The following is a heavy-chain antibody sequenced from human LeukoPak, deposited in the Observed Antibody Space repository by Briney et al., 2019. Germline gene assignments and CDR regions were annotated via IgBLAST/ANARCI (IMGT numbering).Heavy chain of an antibody. CDR2: INSDGSST. V-gene: IGHV3-74*01. Sequence: GGSLRLSCAASGFTFSSYWMHWVRQAPGKGLVWVSRINSDGSSTSYAGSVKGRFTISRDNAKNTLYLQMNSLRAEDTAVYYCARELGYYYYMDVWGKGTTVTVS. CDR3: ARELGYYYYMDV. CDR1: GFTFSSYW. J-gene: IGHJ6*03.